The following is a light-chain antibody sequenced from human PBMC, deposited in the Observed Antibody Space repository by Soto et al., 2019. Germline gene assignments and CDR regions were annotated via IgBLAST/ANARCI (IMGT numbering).Light chain of an antibody. Sequence: QSVLTQPPSASGTPGQRVIISCSGCSSNIGSNSVSWYQQLQGTAPKLLIYDNNQWPSGVPDRFSGSKSGTSASLAISVLQSEDEADYFCAAWDDSLNSWLFGGGTKVTVL. CDR2: DNN. J-gene: IGLJ3*02. CDR3: AAWDDSLNSWL. CDR1: SSNIGSNS. V-gene: IGLV1-44*01.